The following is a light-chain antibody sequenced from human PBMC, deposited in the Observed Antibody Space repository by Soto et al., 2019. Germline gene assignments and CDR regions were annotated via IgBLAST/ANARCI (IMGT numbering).Light chain of an antibody. J-gene: IGLJ2*01. CDR1: SSDVGGYNF. Sequence: QSVLTQPASVSGSPGQSITISCTGTSSDVGGYNFVSWYQQHPGKAPKLMIYDVTNRPSGVSNRFSGSKSGNTASLTISGLQAEDGADYYCSSYTSSTTVVFGGGTKRTVL. CDR2: DVT. V-gene: IGLV2-14*01. CDR3: SSYTSSTTVV.